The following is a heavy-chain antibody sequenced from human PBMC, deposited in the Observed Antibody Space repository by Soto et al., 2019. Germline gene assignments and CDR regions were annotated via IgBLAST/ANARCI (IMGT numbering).Heavy chain of an antibody. D-gene: IGHD1-1*01. CDR1: GGSISSSSYY. CDR3: ARHGLSTNFDY. V-gene: IGHV4-39*01. J-gene: IGHJ4*02. Sequence: SETLSLTCTVSGGSISSSSYYWGWIRQPPGKGLEWIGSIYYSGSTYYNPSLKSRVTISVDTSKNQFSLKLSSVTAADTAVYYCARHGLSTNFDYWGQGTLVTVSS. CDR2: IYYSGST.